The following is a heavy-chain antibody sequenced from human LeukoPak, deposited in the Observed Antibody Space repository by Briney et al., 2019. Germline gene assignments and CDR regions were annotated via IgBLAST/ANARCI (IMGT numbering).Heavy chain of an antibody. CDR2: IYSGGST. CDR3: ARTSEVTRPFDY. V-gene: IGHV3-53*01. Sequence: GGSLRLSCAASGFIFRSYVMSWVRQAPGKGLEWVSVIYSGGSTYYADSVKGRFTISRDNSKNTLYLQMNSLRAEDTAVYYCARTSEVTRPFDYWGQGTLVTVSS. D-gene: IGHD2-2*01. CDR1: GFIFRSYV. J-gene: IGHJ4*02.